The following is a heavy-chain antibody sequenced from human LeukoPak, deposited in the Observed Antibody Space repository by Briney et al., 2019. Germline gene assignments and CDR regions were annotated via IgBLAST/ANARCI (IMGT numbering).Heavy chain of an antibody. D-gene: IGHD3-10*01. CDR1: GGSISSSSYY. CDR2: IYYSGNT. Sequence: SETLSLTCTVSGGSISSSSYYWAWIRQPPGKGLEGIGSIYYSGNTYYKSSLKSRVTIAVDTSKNQFSLKLNSVTAADTAVYYCASAHGLWFGELLPFDYWGQGTLVPVSS. CDR3: ASAHGLWFGELLPFDY. J-gene: IGHJ4*02. V-gene: IGHV4-39*07.